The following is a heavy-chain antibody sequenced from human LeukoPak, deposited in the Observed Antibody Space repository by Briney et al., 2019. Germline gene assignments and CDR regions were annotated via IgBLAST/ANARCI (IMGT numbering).Heavy chain of an antibody. CDR1: GFSLSTSGVG. Sequence: SGPTLVNPTQTLTLTCTFSGFSLSTSGVGVGWIRQPPGKALKWLALIYWDDDKRYSPSLRSRLTITKDTSKNQVVLTMTNMDPVDTATYYCAHSLTRQLLSTHYYYGMDVWGQGTTVTVSS. D-gene: IGHD1-26*01. V-gene: IGHV2-5*02. CDR2: IYWDDDK. J-gene: IGHJ6*02. CDR3: AHSLTRQLLSTHYYYGMDV.